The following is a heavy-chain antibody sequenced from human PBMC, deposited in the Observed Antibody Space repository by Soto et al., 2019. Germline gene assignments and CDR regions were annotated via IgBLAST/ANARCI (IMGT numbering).Heavy chain of an antibody. V-gene: IGHV3-30*18. D-gene: IGHD1-26*01. CDR2: ISYDGSNT. Sequence: QVQLVESGGGVVQPGRSLRLSCVASGFTFSSYGMHWVRQAPGKGLEWVAIISYDGSNTYYADSVKGRFTISRDNSTHTLYLQMNSLRAEDTSVYYCAKEGGLSGSYYISSSYYFDYWGQGTLVTVSS. J-gene: IGHJ4*02. CDR1: GFTFSSYG. CDR3: AKEGGLSGSYYISSSYYFDY.